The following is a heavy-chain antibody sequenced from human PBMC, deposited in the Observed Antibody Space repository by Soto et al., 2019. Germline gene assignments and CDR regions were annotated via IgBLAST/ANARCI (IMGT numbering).Heavy chain of an antibody. CDR1: GGSISSSGYY. J-gene: IGHJ4*02. Sequence: QLQLQESGPGLVKPSETLSLTCTVSGGSISSSGYYWGWIRQPPGKGLEWIGTIYYSGSTYYNPSLKSRVSISVDTSKNQFYLKLSSVTAADTAVYYCASQFSVYGDYGRYFDFWGQGTLVTVSS. CDR2: IYYSGST. CDR3: ASQFSVYGDYGRYFDF. D-gene: IGHD4-17*01. V-gene: IGHV4-39*01.